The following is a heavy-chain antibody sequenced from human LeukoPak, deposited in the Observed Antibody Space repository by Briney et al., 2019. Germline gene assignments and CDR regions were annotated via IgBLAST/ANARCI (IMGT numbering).Heavy chain of an antibody. CDR3: ARVYSSGWYAAKIFDY. V-gene: IGHV1-3*01. CDR1: GYTFTSYA. CDR2: INAGNGNT. Sequence: ASVKVSCKASGYTFTSYAMHWVRQAPGQRLEWMGWINAGNGNTKYSQKFQGRVTTTRDTSASTAYMELSSLRSEDTAVYYCARVYSSGWYAAKIFDYWGQGTLVTVSS. J-gene: IGHJ4*02. D-gene: IGHD6-19*01.